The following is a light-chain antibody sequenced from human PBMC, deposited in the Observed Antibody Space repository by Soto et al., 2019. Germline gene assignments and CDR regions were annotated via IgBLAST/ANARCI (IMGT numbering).Light chain of an antibody. V-gene: IGKV3-20*01. CDR2: GAS. CDR1: QSVSSSY. J-gene: IGKJ5*01. CDR3: QQYGSSHT. Sequence: EIVLTQSPATLSLSPGERATLSCRASQSVSSSYLAWYQQKPGQAPSLLIYGASSRDTGIPDRFSGSGSGTDFTLTISRLEPEDFAVYYCQQYGSSHTFGQGPRLEIK.